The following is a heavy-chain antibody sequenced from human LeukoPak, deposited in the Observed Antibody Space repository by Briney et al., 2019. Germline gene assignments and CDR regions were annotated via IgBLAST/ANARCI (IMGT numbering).Heavy chain of an antibody. D-gene: IGHD6-13*01. CDR1: GGSFSGYY. CDR3: ARGLPYSSSWLSWFDP. V-gene: IGHV4-34*01. J-gene: IGHJ5*02. CDR2: INHSGST. Sequence: SETLSLTCAVYGGSFSGYYWSWIRQPPGKGLEWIGEINHSGSTNYNPSLKSRVTISVDTSKNQFSLKVRSVTAADTALYYCARGLPYSSSWLSWFDPWGQGTLASVSS.